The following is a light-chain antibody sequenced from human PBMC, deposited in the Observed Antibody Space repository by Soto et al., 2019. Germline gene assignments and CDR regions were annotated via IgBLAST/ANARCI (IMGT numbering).Light chain of an antibody. V-gene: IGKV1-9*01. CDR2: SAS. CDR1: QALSNY. CDR3: QQLSRYPLT. Sequence: IQLQQYPSVLSATVGGTVTITCRASQALSNYLAWYQQKPGKAPDLLIYSASTLQSGVPSRFSGSGSETEFSLTIRALQPEDFATYYCQQLSRYPLTFGGGTKVDI. J-gene: IGKJ4*01.